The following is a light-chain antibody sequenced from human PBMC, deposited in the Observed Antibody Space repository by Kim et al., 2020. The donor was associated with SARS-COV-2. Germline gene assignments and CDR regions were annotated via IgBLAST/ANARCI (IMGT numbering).Light chain of an antibody. CDR3: QKYNDWTLIS. Sequence: CPGKWLTPSGVAGRSVRNYLGRCQARAGQAPLLLLYGASARASDLPARFSRSGSGTEFTLTLRRLQSEDLAVYYSQKYNDWTLISFGGGTKLEFK. V-gene: IGKV3-15*01. CDR2: GAS. CDR1: RSVRNY. J-gene: IGKJ4*01.